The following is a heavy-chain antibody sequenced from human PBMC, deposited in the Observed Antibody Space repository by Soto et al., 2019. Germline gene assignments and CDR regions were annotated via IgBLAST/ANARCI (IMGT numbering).Heavy chain of an antibody. D-gene: IGHD6-19*01. CDR3: AFIAVAGAYYYYGMDF. V-gene: IGHV1-46*01. CDR1: GYTFTRYY. J-gene: IGHJ6*02. CDR2: INPSGGST. Sequence: GASVKASCKASGYTFTRYYMHWVRQAPGQGLEWMGIINPSGGSTSYAQKFQGRVTMTRDTSTSTVYMELSSLRSEDTAVYYCAFIAVAGAYYYYGMDFCGQGTTVTFSS.